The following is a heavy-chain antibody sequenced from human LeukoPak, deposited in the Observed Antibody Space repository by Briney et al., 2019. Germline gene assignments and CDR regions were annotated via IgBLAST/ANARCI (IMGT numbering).Heavy chain of an antibody. CDR2: IRDDGSDQ. J-gene: IGHJ4*02. D-gene: IGHD5-24*01. CDR3: ATWSDGWEFDH. V-gene: IGHV3-7*05. Sequence: GGSLRRSCAASGLTFNKKWMTWVRQAPGKGLQWVAHIRDDGSDQFYVDSVKGRFTISRDNARRSVSLQMNSLTYEDTAVYYCATWSDGWEFDHWGQGTLVSVSS. CDR1: GLTFNKKW.